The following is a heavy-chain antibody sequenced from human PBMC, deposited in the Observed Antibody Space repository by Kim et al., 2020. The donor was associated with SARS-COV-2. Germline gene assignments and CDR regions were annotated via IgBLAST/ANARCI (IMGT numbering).Heavy chain of an antibody. V-gene: IGHV4-39*07. CDR3: ARDLYGDYVLD. CDR1: GGSISSSSYY. CDR2: IYYSGST. Sequence: SETLSLTCTVSGGSISSSSYYWGWIRQPPGKGLEWIGSIYYSGSTYYNPSLKSRVTISVDTSKNQFSLKLSSVTAADTAVYYCARDLYGDYVLDWGQGTLVTVSS. J-gene: IGHJ4*02. D-gene: IGHD4-17*01.